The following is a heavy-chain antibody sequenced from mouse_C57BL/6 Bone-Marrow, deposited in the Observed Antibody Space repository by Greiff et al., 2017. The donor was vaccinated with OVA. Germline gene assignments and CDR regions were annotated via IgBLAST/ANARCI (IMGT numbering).Heavy chain of an antibody. CDR2: INPSTGGT. J-gene: IGHJ3*01. Sequence: VQLQQSGPELVKPGASVKISCKASGYSFTGYYMNWVKQSPEKSLEWIGEINPSTGGTTYNQKFKAKATLTVDKSSSTAYMQLKSLTSEDSAFYYCARFEVTTAYWGQGTLVTVSA. V-gene: IGHV1-42*01. CDR1: GYSFTGYY. CDR3: ARFEVTTAY. D-gene: IGHD2-2*01.